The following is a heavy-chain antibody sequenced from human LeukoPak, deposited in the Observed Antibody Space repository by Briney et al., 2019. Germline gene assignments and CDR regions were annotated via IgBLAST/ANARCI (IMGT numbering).Heavy chain of an antibody. CDR1: GGSISSYY. Sequence: SETLSLTCTVPGGSISSYYWSWLRQPPGKGLEWIGYIYYSGSTNYNPSLKSRVTISVDTSKNQFSLKLSSVTAADTAVYYCARDCSSTCCYDAFDIWGQGTMVTVSS. CDR3: ARDCSSTCCYDAFDI. D-gene: IGHD2-2*01. J-gene: IGHJ3*02. CDR2: IYYSGST. V-gene: IGHV4-59*01.